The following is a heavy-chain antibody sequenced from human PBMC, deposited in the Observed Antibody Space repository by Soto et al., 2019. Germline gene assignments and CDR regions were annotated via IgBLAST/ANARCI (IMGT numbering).Heavy chain of an antibody. CDR2: ICTSWST. Sequence: PXETLSLTCPVSGGSISSSYWCWIRKPAGKGLEWIGRICTSWSTNYNPSLKSRVTMSVDTSKNQFSLKLSSVAAADTALYCCAGNGYYYDSSGYYFASWGQGTLVTVSS. CDR1: GGSISSSY. J-gene: IGHJ4*02. V-gene: IGHV4-4*07. CDR3: AGNGYYYDSSGYYFAS. D-gene: IGHD3-22*01.